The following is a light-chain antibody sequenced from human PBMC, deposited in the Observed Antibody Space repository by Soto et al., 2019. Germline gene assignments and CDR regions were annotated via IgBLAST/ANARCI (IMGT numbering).Light chain of an antibody. J-gene: IGKJ4*01. Sequence: DLEMTQSPSSLSASVGDRVTITCRASQSISKYLNWYQHKPGKVPKLMIYVGSSLQSGVPTRFSGRGSGTDLTLTVNILQHEDRATYYCPHSLGTPVTFGGGTKVEIK. CDR3: PHSLGTPVT. CDR2: VGS. V-gene: IGKV1-39*01. CDR1: QSISKY.